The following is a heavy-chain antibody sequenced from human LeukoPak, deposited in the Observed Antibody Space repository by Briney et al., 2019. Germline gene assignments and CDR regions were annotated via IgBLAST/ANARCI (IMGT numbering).Heavy chain of an antibody. V-gene: IGHV4-4*07. CDR2: IHNSGST. D-gene: IGHD4-17*01. J-gene: IGHJ4*02. CDR1: SGSIGDHY. Sequence: PSETLSPTCTVSSGSIGDHYWSWIRQSAEKGLEWIGRIHNSGSTNYSPSLKSRVTMSMDASKNRFSLMLTSVTAADTALYYCARDLDYGGNLVFPDYWGQGTLVTVSS. CDR3: ARDLDYGGNLVFPDY.